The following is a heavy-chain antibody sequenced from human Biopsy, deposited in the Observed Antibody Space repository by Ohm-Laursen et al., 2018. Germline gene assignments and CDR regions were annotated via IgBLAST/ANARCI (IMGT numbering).Heavy chain of an antibody. CDR3: ARVGVGAPSIDYFDS. J-gene: IGHJ4*02. V-gene: IGHV4-4*07. D-gene: IGHD1-26*01. Sequence: SETLSLTCTVSGDSNNNYYWNWIRQPAGKGLEWIGRIYTSGSPNYNPSLKSRVTISVDRSKNHFSLELSSVTAADTAVYYCARVGVGAPSIDYFDSWGQGALVTVSS. CDR2: IYTSGSP. CDR1: GDSNNNYY.